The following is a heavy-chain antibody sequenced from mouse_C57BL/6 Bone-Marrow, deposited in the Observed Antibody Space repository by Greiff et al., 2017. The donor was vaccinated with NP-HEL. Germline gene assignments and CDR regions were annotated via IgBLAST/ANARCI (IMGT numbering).Heavy chain of an antibody. CDR1: GFTFTTYA. J-gene: IGHJ1*03. CDR3: TWYFDV. Sequence: DVQLVESGGGLVQPKGSLKLSCAASGFTFTTYAMHWVRQAPGKGLEWVARIRRKSSNYATYYADSVKDRFTISRDDSQSMLYLQMNNLKTEDTAMYYCTWYFDVWGTGTTVTVSS. V-gene: IGHV10-3*01. CDR2: IRRKSSNYAT.